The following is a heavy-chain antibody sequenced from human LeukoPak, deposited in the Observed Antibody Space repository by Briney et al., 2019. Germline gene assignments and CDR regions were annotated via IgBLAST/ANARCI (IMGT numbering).Heavy chain of an antibody. Sequence: ASVKVSCKASEGTFSSYAISWVRQAPGQGLEWMGGIIPIFGTANYAQKFQGRVTITTDESTSTAYMELSSLRSEDTAVYYCARDRTIFGVEHAFDIWGQGTMVTVSS. CDR3: ARDRTIFGVEHAFDI. CDR2: IIPIFGTA. V-gene: IGHV1-69*05. J-gene: IGHJ3*02. CDR1: EGTFSSYA. D-gene: IGHD3-3*01.